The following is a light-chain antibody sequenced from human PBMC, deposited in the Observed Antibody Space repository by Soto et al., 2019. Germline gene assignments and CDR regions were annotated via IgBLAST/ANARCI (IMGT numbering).Light chain of an antibody. V-gene: IGKV3-15*01. CDR3: QQYNNWPRT. J-gene: IGKJ1*01. CDR2: GAS. Sequence: EIVMTQSPATLSVSPGERATLSCRASQRVSSNLAWYQQKPGQAPRLLIYGASTRATGIPARFSGSGSGTEFTLNISSLQSEDFAIYYCQQYNNWPRTFGQGTKVEIK. CDR1: QRVSSN.